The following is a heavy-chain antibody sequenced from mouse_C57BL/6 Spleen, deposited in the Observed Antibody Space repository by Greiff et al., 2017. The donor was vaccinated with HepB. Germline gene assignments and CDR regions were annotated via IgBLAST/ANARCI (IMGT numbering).Heavy chain of an antibody. D-gene: IGHD2-10*01. CDR1: GYTFTDYN. Sequence: EVKLQQSGPELVKPGASVKMSCKASGYTFTDYNMHWVKQSHGKSLEWIGYINPNNGGTSYNQKFKGKATLTVNKSSSTAYMELRSLTSEDSAVYYCAADLLLDSFAYWGQGTLVTVSA. V-gene: IGHV1-22*01. J-gene: IGHJ3*01. CDR2: INPNNGGT. CDR3: AADLLLDSFAY.